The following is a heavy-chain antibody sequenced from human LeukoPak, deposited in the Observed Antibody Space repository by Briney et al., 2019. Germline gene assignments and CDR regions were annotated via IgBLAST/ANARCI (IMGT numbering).Heavy chain of an antibody. J-gene: IGHJ4*02. CDR2: ISTSGGTT. V-gene: IGHV3-23*01. CDR1: GFTFGSYA. CDR3: AKFGGSYYYFDY. D-gene: IGHD1-26*01. Sequence: GGSLRLSCAASGFTFGSYAMSWVRQAPGKGLEWVSGISTSGGTTSYAESVKGRFTVSRDNSKNTLYLQMNSLRAEDTAVYYCAKFGGSYYYFDYWGQGTLVTVSS.